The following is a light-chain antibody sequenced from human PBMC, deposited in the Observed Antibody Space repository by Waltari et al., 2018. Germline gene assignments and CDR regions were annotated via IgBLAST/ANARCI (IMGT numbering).Light chain of an antibody. J-gene: IGLJ3*02. CDR2: SNY. CDR3: ATWDDSLDTPV. Sequence: QSVPTQPPSVSGTPGQRVTISCSGSRPDIGRNPVTWYQHLPGPAPKLLIYSNYQRPSGVPDRFSGSKSGTSASLAISGLQSEDEADYYCATWDDSLDTPVFGGGTKLTVL. V-gene: IGLV1-44*01. CDR1: RPDIGRNP.